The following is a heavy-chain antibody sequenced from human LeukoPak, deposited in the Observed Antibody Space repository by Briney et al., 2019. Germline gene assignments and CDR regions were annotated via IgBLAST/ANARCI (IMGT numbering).Heavy chain of an antibody. J-gene: IGHJ4*02. CDR2: INPNSGGT. D-gene: IGHD2-15*01. CDR1: GYTFTGYY. Sequence: ASVKVSCKASGYTFTGYYMHWVRQAPGQGLEWMGWINPNSGGTNYAQKFQGRVTMTRDTSISTAYMGLSRLRSDDTAVYYCRVMVAATPHYFDYWGQGTLVTVSS. V-gene: IGHV1-2*02. CDR3: RVMVAATPHYFDY.